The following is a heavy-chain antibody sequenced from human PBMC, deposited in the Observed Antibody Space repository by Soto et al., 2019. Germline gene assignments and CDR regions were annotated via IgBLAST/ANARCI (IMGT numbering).Heavy chain of an antibody. J-gene: IGHJ4*02. CDR1: GGPVGSGNFY. Sequence: PSETPSPTWTVSGGPVGSGNFYWGWIREPPGKGLEWIGYIYYSGSTNYNPSLKSRVTILVDTSKNQFSLKLISVTAADTAVYYCARGRRYYYDNTGPFYFEHWGQGTLVTV. D-gene: IGHD3-22*01. V-gene: IGHV4-61*01. CDR3: ARGRRYYYDNTGPFYFEH. CDR2: IYYSGST.